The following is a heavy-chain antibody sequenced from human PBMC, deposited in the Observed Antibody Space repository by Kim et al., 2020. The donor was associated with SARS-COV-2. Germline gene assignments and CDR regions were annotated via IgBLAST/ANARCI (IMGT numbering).Heavy chain of an antibody. CDR2: IYYSGST. D-gene: IGHD4-17*01. V-gene: IGHV4-39*01. J-gene: IGHJ6*03. CDR3: ACPVAPVNDYGGNSGPGYYYYMDV. Sequence: SETLSLTCTVSGGSISSSSYYWGWIRQPPGKGLEWIGSIYYSGSTYYNPSLKSRVTISVDTSKNQFSLKLSSVTAADTAVYYCACPVAPVNDYGGNSGPGYYYYMDVWGKGTTVTVSS. CDR1: GGSISSSSYY.